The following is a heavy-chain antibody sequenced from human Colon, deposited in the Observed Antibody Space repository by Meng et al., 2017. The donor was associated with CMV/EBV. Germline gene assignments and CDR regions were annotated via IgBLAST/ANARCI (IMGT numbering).Heavy chain of an antibody. D-gene: IGHD2/OR15-2a*01. CDR1: GFTVSSSY. CDR2: IYSSGNT. V-gene: IGHV3-53*01. J-gene: IGHJ4*02. CDR3: ARGRSTAYPNTFEY. Sequence: GESLKISCAASGFTVSSSYLTWVRQAPGKGLEWVSIIYSSGNTYYADSLRGRFTISRDNSKNMVYLQMNSLRVDDTAVYYCARGRSTAYPNTFEYWGQGTLVTVSS.